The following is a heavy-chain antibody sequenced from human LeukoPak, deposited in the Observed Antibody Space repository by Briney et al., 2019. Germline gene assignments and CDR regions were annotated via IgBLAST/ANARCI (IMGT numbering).Heavy chain of an antibody. CDR1: GAFISSSY. Sequence: SETLSLTCAVSGAFISSSYWSWTRQPPGKGLEWIGNIYYSGSTNYSPSLKSRLAISMDTSKNLFSLKLNSATAADTAVYYCGRGNNWIDPWGQGTLVTVSS. J-gene: IGHJ5*02. CDR3: GRGNNWIDP. CDR2: IYYSGST. V-gene: IGHV4-59*01.